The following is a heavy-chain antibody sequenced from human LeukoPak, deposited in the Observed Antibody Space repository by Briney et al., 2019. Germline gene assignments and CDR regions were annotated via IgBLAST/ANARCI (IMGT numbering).Heavy chain of an antibody. J-gene: IGHJ3*01. Sequence: ASVKVSCKASGGTFSSYAISWVRQAPGQGLEWMGGIIPIFGTANYAQKFQGRVTITADESTSTAYMELSSLRSEDTAVYYCARHGPVVTATDAFDLWGQGTMVTVSS. CDR1: GGTFSSYA. V-gene: IGHV1-69*13. D-gene: IGHD2-21*02. CDR2: IIPIFGTA. CDR3: ARHGPVVTATDAFDL.